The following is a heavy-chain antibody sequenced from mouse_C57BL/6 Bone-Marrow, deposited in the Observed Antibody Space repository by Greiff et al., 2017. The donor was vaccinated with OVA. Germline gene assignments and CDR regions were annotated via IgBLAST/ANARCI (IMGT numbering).Heavy chain of an antibody. CDR1: GFNIKNTY. V-gene: IGHV14-3*01. Sequence: EVKLVESVAELVRPGASVKLSCTASGFNIKNTYMHWVQQRPEQGLEWIGRIDPANGNTKYAPKFQGKATITADTSSNTAYLQLSSLTSEDTAIYYCARERWLPCYWYFDVWGTGTTVTVSS. CDR3: ARERWLPCYWYFDV. CDR2: IDPANGNT. J-gene: IGHJ1*03. D-gene: IGHD2-3*01.